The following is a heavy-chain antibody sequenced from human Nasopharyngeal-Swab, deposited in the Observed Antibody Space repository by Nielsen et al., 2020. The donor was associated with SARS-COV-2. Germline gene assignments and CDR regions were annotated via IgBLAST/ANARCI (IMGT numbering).Heavy chain of an antibody. CDR2: LSYDGRKK. Sequence: GESLKISCEASGFTFSTHVMQWVRQAPGKGLEWVAGLSYDGRKKFYADSVKGRFTISRDNAWNTVYLEMNSLTVEDTAIYYCAKEMGSYFEWPQVYGMDAWGPGTTVTV. CDR3: AKEMGSYFEWPQVYGMDA. D-gene: IGHD3-9*01. J-gene: IGHJ6*02. V-gene: IGHV3-30*18. CDR1: GFTFSTHV.